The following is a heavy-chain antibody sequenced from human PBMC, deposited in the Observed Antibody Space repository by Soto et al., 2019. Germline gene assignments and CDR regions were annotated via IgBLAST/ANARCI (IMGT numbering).Heavy chain of an antibody. D-gene: IGHD3-10*01. CDR1: GFSLTTSGMG. Sequence: QITLKESGPTLVKPTQTLTLTCTFSGFSLTTSGMGVGWIRQPPGRALEWLALIYWDDAKRYSPSLKTRLNITRESAKSQAFLTMTTTDPLDTATFNWVRRLRLRDGGICSYGWFDPWGQGALVSASS. CDR3: VRRLRLRDGGICSYGWFDP. V-gene: IGHV2-5*02. J-gene: IGHJ5*02. CDR2: IYWDDAK.